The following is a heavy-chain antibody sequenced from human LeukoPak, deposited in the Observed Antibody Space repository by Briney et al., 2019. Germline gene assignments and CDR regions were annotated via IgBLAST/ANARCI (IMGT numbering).Heavy chain of an antibody. Sequence: PGRSLRLSCAASGFTFSSFPMHWVRQAPGKGLEWVGVTSYNGDNEYYADSVKGRFTISRDNSKNTLHLQMNSLRAEDTAVYYCARGNGIAAADYYYGMDVWGQGTTVTVSS. CDR3: ARGNGIAAADYYYGMDV. J-gene: IGHJ6*02. CDR1: GFTFSSFP. CDR2: TSYNGDNE. D-gene: IGHD6-13*01. V-gene: IGHV3-30-3*01.